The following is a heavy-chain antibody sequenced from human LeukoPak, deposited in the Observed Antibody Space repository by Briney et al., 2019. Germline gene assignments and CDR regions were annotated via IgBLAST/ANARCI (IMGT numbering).Heavy chain of an antibody. Sequence: SETLSLTCTVSGGSISSSSYYWGWIRQPPGKGLGWIGSFYYSGSTYYNPSLKSRVTISVDTSKNQFSLKLSSVTAADTAVYYCARGYYFDNSGYYAAFDYWGQGTLVIVSS. V-gene: IGHV4-39*07. CDR1: GGSISSSSYY. J-gene: IGHJ4*02. D-gene: IGHD3-22*01. CDR2: FYYSGST. CDR3: ARGYYFDNSGYYAAFDY.